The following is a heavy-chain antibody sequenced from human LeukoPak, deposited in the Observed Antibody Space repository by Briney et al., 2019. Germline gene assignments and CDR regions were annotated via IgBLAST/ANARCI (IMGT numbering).Heavy chain of an antibody. J-gene: IGHJ4*02. CDR2: IYPADSET. CDR1: GYAFASYW. Sequence: GESLKISCRVSGYAFASYWIGWVRQVPGKGLEWMGIIYPADSETKSSPSFQGQVTFSADKSISTAYLQWSSLKASDTAMYYCARQSFSSGWYDYWGQGTLVTVSS. D-gene: IGHD6-19*01. V-gene: IGHV5-51*01. CDR3: ARQSFSSGWYDY.